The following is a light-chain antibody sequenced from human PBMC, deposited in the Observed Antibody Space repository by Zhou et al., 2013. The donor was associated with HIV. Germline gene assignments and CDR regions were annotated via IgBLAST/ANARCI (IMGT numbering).Light chain of an antibody. J-gene: IGKJ3*01. CDR3: QQLNSYPLFT. Sequence: IRMTQSPSSLSASTGDRVTITCRARQDISNYLAWFQQKPGKVPKHLIYAASSLQSGVPSRFSGSGSGTEFTLTISSLQPEDFATYYCQQLNSYPLFTFGPGTKVDIK. CDR2: AAS. CDR1: QDISNY. V-gene: IGKV1D-17*01.